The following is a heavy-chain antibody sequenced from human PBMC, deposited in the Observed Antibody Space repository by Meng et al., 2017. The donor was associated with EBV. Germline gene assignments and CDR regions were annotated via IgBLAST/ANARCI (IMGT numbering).Heavy chain of an antibody. Sequence: QVQLVQSGAEVKNPGASVKVSCKASGYTFTGYYIHWVRQAPGQGLEWMGRINPNSGDTNYAQKFQGRVTMTRDTSISTAYMDLSSLTSDDTAVYYCASRGDAGSDFWGQGTMVTVSS. D-gene: IGHD5-12*01. CDR3: ASRGDAGSDF. CDR2: INPNSGDT. J-gene: IGHJ4*02. V-gene: IGHV1-2*06. CDR1: GYTFTGYY.